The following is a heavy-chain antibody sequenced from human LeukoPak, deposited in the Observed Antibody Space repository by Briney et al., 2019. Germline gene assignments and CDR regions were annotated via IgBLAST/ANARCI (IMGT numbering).Heavy chain of an antibody. CDR3: ARDLYSQY. D-gene: IGHD2-21*01. V-gene: IGHV3-7*01. CDR1: GFTFSAHW. Sequence: GGSLRLSCAASGFTFSAHWMSWVRQAPGKGLEWVANIKEDGSEKFYVDSVKGRFTIFRDNAKNSLSLQMNSLRAEDTAVYYCARDLYSQYWGQGTLVTVSS. J-gene: IGHJ4*02. CDR2: IKEDGSEK.